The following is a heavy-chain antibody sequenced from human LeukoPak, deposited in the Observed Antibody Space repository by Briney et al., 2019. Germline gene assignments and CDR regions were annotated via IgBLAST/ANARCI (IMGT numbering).Heavy chain of an antibody. J-gene: IGHJ5*02. CDR2: ISYDGSNK. CDR1: GFTFSSYA. Sequence: GGSLRLSCAASGFTFSSYAMHWVRQAPGKGLEWVAVISYDGSNKYYADSVKGRFTISRDNSKNTLYLQMNSLRAEDTAVYYCAKAYDFWSGYLNPFDPWGQGTLVTVSS. V-gene: IGHV3-30-3*01. D-gene: IGHD3-3*01. CDR3: AKAYDFWSGYLNPFDP.